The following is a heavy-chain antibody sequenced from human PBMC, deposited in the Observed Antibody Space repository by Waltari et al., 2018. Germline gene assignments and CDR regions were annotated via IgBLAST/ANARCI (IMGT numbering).Heavy chain of an antibody. CDR2: ISSSSSYI. CDR1: GFTFSSYS. D-gene: IGHD5-18*01. CDR3: ARANSYGYLFDY. V-gene: IGHV3-21*01. J-gene: IGHJ4*02. Sequence: EVQLVESGGGLVKPGGSLRLSCAASGFTFSSYSMNWVRQAPGKGLEWVSSISSSSSYIYYADAVKGRFTISRDNAKNSLYLQMNSLRAEDTAVYYCARANSYGYLFDYWGQGTLVTVSS.